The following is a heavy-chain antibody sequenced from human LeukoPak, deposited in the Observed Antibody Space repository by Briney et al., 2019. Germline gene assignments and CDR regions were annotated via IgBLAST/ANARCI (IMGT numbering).Heavy chain of an antibody. Sequence: SETLSLTCTVSGGSISSSSYYWGWLRQPPGKGLEWIGSIYYSGSTYYNPSLKSRVTISVDTSKNQFSLKLSSVTAADTAVYYCARDSVATTYFDYWGQGTLVTVSS. CDR3: ARDSVATTYFDY. CDR1: GGSISSSSYY. V-gene: IGHV4-39*07. D-gene: IGHD5-12*01. CDR2: IYYSGST. J-gene: IGHJ4*02.